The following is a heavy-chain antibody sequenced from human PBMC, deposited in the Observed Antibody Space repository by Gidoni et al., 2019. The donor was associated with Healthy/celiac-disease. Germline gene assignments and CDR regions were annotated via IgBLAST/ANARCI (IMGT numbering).Heavy chain of an antibody. D-gene: IGHD5-18*01. V-gene: IGHV3-21*01. Sequence: EVQLVESGGGLVKPGGSLRLSCAASGFTFSSYSMNWVRQAPGKGLEWVSSISSSSSYIYYADSVKGRFTISRDNAKNSLYLQMNSLRAEDTAVYYCARAGYSYGYAYYYYGMDVWGQGTTVTVSS. CDR1: GFTFSSYS. CDR3: ARAGYSYGYAYYYYGMDV. CDR2: ISSSSSYI. J-gene: IGHJ6*02.